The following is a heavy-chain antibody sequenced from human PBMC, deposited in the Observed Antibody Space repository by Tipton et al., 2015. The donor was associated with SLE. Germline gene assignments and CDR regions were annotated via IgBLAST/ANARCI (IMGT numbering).Heavy chain of an antibody. V-gene: IGHV1-69*05. Sequence: QSGPEVKKPGSSVKVSCKASGGAFSSYAITWVRQAPGQGLEWMGGLIPSLGTANYAQKFQGRVTMTTDEFTPTGYMELSSLTSEETAVYYCVSGVEEPYYIDVWGKGSSLTASS. D-gene: IGHD2-8*01. CDR1: GGAFSSYA. CDR3: VSGVEEPYYIDV. J-gene: IGHJ6*03. CDR2: LIPSLGTA.